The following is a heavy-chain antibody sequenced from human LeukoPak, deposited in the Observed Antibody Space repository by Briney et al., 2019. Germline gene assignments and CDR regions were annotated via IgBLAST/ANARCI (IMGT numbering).Heavy chain of an antibody. Sequence: PGGSLRLSCAASGFTFSSYWMSWVRQAPGKGLEWVATIRQDGSQKYYVDSVKGRFTISRDNSKNTLYLQMNSLRAEDTAVYYCAKGADDYWGQGTLVTVSS. V-gene: IGHV3-7*03. J-gene: IGHJ4*02. CDR2: IRQDGSQK. CDR3: AKGADDY. CDR1: GFTFSSYW.